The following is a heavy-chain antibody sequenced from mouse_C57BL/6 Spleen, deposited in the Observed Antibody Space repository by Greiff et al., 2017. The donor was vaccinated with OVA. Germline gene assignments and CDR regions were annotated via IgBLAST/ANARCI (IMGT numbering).Heavy chain of an antibody. CDR3: ANFATSPYYHAMDY. CDR2: IYPRDGST. J-gene: IGHJ4*01. CDR1: GYTFTSYD. D-gene: IGHD1-1*01. Sequence: SGPELVKPGASVKLSCKASGYTFTSYDINWVKQRPGQGLEWIGWIYPRDGSTKYNEKFKGKATLTVDTSSSTAYMQLHSLTSADSAVYFGANFATSPYYHAMDYWGQGTSVTVSS. V-gene: IGHV1-85*01.